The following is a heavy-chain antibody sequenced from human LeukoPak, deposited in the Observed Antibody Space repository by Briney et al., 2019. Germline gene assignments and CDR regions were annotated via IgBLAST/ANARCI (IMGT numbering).Heavy chain of an antibody. V-gene: IGHV3-30-3*01. Sequence: GGSLRLSCAASGFTFSSYAMHWVRQAPGKGLEWVAVISYDGSNKYYADSVKGRFTISRDNPKNTLYLQMNSLRAENTAVYYCARVPLGPLYYFDYWGQGTLVTVSS. J-gene: IGHJ4*02. CDR2: ISYDGSNK. D-gene: IGHD2-15*01. CDR3: ARVPLGPLYYFDY. CDR1: GFTFSSYA.